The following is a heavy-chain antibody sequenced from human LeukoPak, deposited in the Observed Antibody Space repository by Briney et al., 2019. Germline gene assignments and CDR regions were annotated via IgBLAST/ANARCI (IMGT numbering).Heavy chain of an antibody. J-gene: IGHJ6*03. D-gene: IGHD3-3*01. V-gene: IGHV1-8*01. CDR1: GYTFTSYD. CDR3: ARGLFYPRFWPYYYYYYMDV. Sequence: ASVKVSCKASGYTFTSYDINWVRQATGQGLEWMGWMNPNSGNTGYAQKFQGRVTMTRYTSISTAYMELSSLRSEDTAVYYCARGLFYPRFWPYYYYYYMDVWGKGTTVTVSS. CDR2: MNPNSGNT.